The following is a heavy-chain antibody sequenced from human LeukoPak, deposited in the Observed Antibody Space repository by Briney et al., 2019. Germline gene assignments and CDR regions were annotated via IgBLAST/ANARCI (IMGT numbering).Heavy chain of an antibody. Sequence: ASVKVSCKASGYTFTSYYMHWVRQAPGQGLEWMGIINPSGIANYAQKFQGRVTITADKSTSTAYMELSSLRSEDTAVYYCARKVEMATMLHFGYWGQGTLVTVSS. CDR2: INPSGIA. CDR1: GYTFTSYY. V-gene: IGHV1-46*01. CDR3: ARKVEMATMLHFGY. D-gene: IGHD5-24*01. J-gene: IGHJ4*02.